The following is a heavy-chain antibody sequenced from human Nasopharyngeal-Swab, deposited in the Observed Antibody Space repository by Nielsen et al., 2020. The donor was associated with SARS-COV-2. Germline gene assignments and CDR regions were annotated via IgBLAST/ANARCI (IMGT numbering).Heavy chain of an antibody. D-gene: IGHD1-14*01. V-gene: IGHV3-15*01. J-gene: IGHJ4*02. Sequence: GGSRRISWAALGFTFTNAWMGLVRQAPGKGLEWVGRIKSKSDGGTTDYAAPVKGRFSISRDDSRNTIYVQMNTLQTEDTAVYYCTTDRGITERPLFDFWGQGTLVTVSS. CDR1: GFTFTNAW. CDR2: IKSKSDGGTT. CDR3: TTDRGITERPLFDF.